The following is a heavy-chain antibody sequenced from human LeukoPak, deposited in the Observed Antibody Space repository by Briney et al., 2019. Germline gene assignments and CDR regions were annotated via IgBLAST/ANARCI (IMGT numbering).Heavy chain of an antibody. CDR2: IIPVFGTA. J-gene: IGHJ4*02. D-gene: IGHD3-3*01. V-gene: IGHV1-69*06. CDR1: GGTFSSYA. Sequence: GASVKVSCKASGGTFSSYAISWVRQAPGQGLEWMVRIIPVFGTANYAQKFQGRVTITADKSTSTAYMELSSLRSEDTAVYYWARLTPSPEDYDFWSGYGGFDYWGQGTLVTVSS. CDR3: ARLTPSPEDYDFWSGYGGFDY.